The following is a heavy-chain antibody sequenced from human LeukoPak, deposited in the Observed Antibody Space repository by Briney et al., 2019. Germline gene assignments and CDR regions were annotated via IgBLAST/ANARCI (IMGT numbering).Heavy chain of an antibody. CDR1: GGTFSSYA. J-gene: IGHJ4*02. Sequence: GASVKVSCKASGGTFSSYAISWVRQAHGQGLEWMGRIIPILGIANYAQKFQGRVTITADKSTSTAYMELSSLRSEDTAVYYCAREDGYNSAYWGQGTLVTVSS. CDR2: IIPILGIA. CDR3: AREDGYNSAY. V-gene: IGHV1-69*04. D-gene: IGHD5-12*01.